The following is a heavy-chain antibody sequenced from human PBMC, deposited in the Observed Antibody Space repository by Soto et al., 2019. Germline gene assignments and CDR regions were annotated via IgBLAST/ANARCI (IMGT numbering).Heavy chain of an antibody. V-gene: IGHV1-3*01. Sequence: QVQLVQSGTEVKKPGSSVKISCKASGYIFNNYVLHWVRQAPGQRLEWVGWINAGNGYTKYSQKFQGRVTITSDTSASTVYMVLYSLRSEDTAMYYCAMVPAPTVLTHYFDYWGQGILVTVSS. CDR1: GYIFNNYV. D-gene: IGHD4-4*01. J-gene: IGHJ4*02. CDR2: INAGNGYT. CDR3: AMVPAPTVLTHYFDY.